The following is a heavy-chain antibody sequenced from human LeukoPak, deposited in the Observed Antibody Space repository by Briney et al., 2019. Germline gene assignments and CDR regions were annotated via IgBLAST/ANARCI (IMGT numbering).Heavy chain of an antibody. Sequence: ASVKASRKASGYTFTSYDINWGRHSTERGLWWMGGMNPNTGHTGSAQKFQGRITMTWDTSISTAYMDLSSLRSEDTAVYYCVRNTDTVVIPGAMSYNWFDPWGQGTLVTVSS. V-gene: IGHV1-8*01. CDR1: GYTFTSYD. J-gene: IGHJ5*02. CDR2: MNPNTGHT. CDR3: VRNTDTVVIPGAMSYNWFDP. D-gene: IGHD2-2*01.